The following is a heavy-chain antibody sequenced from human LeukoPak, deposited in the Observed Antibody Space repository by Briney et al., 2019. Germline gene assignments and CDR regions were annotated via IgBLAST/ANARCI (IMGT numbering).Heavy chain of an antibody. CDR1: GFTFSSYG. D-gene: IGHD6-13*01. Sequence: GRSLRLSCAASGFTFSSYGMHWVRQAPGKGLEWVAVISYDGSNKYYADSVKGRFTISRDNSKNTLYLQMNSLRAEDTAVYYCAKNAAAADPNYYYYGMDVWGKGTTATVSS. CDR3: AKNAAAADPNYYYYGMDV. V-gene: IGHV3-30*18. J-gene: IGHJ6*04. CDR2: ISYDGSNK.